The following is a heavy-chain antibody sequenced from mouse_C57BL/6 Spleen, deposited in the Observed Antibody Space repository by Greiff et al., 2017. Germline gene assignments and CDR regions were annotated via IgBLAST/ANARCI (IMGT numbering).Heavy chain of an antibody. V-gene: IGHV14-4*01. Sequence: EVQLQQSGAELVRPGASVKLSCTASGFNIKDDYMHWVKQRPEQGLEWIGWIDPENGDTEYASKFQGKATITADTSSNTAYLQLSSLTSEDTAVYYCTALGQRGYFDVWGTGTTVTVSS. J-gene: IGHJ1*03. CDR3: TALGQRGYFDV. CDR1: GFNIKDDY. D-gene: IGHD3-3*01. CDR2: IDPENGDT.